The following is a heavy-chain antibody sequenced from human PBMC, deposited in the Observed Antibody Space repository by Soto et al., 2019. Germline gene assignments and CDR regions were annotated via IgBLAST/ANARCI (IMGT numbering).Heavy chain of an antibody. CDR2: ISGSGGVL. Sequence: PGLSCAASGFTFSGYAMSWVRQAPGRGLEWVSGISGSGGVLDYADSVKGRFTISRDNSKNTVYLQMTRLRAEDTAVYYCAKGASVVVTAMADYWGQGTLVTVSS. CDR3: AKGASVVVTAMADY. J-gene: IGHJ4*02. D-gene: IGHD2-21*02. CDR1: GFTFSGYA. V-gene: IGHV3-23*01.